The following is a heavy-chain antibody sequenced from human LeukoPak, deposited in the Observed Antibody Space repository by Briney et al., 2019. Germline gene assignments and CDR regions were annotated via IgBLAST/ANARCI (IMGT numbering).Heavy chain of an antibody. V-gene: IGHV4-39*07. D-gene: IGHD3-10*01. CDR3: ARAPDLRYYYGSGFEDYFDY. CDR2: IYYSGST. CDR1: GYSISSSSYY. Sequence: PSETLSLTCTVSGYSISSSSYYWGWIRQPPGKGLEWIGSIYYSGSTYYNPSLKSRVTISVDTSKNQFSLKLSSVTAADTAVYYCARAPDLRYYYGSGFEDYFDYWGQGTLVTVSS. J-gene: IGHJ4*02.